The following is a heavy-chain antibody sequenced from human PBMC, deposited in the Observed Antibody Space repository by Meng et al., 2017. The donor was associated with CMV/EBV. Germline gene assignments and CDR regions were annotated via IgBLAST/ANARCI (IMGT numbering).Heavy chain of an antibody. CDR1: GFTFSSYG. CDR3: AKDGSLGRKIVVPAVTPVCPDS. CDR2: IRYDGDNR. D-gene: IGHD2-2*02. Sequence: GGSLRLSCVASGFTFSSYGMHWVRQAPGKGLEWVAFIRYDGDNRYYADSVKGRFTISRDNSKNTLYLQMNSLRAEDTAVYYRAKDGSLGRKIVVPAVTPVCPDSWGQGTLVTVSS. V-gene: IGHV3-30*02. J-gene: IGHJ4*02.